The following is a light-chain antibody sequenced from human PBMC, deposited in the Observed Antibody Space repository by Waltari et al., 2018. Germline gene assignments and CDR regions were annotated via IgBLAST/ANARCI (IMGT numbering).Light chain of an antibody. J-gene: IGLJ2*01. CDR2: EGS. Sequence: QSALTQPASVSGSPGQSITISCTGTSSDIGSYNLVSWYQQHPGKAPKLLIYEGSKRPSVVSNRFSGSKSGNTASLTISGLQTEDEADYYCCSYAGSSIFVVFGGGTKLTVL. CDR3: CSYAGSSIFVV. CDR1: SSDIGSYNL. V-gene: IGLV2-23*03.